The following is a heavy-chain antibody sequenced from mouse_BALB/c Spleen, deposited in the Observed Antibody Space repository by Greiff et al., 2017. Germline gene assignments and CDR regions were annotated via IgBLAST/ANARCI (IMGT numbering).Heavy chain of an antibody. J-gene: IGHJ4*01. CDR2: IRSKSNNYAT. D-gene: IGHD2-3*01. CDR3: VRRGGYDDAMDY. V-gene: IGHV10-1*02. CDR1: GFTFNTYA. Sequence: EVHLVESGGGLVQPKGSLKLSCAASGFTFNTYAMNWVRQAPGKGLEWVARIRSKSNNYATYYADSVKDRFTISRDDSQSMLYLQMNNLKTEDTAMYYCVRRGGYDDAMDYWGQGTSVTVSS.